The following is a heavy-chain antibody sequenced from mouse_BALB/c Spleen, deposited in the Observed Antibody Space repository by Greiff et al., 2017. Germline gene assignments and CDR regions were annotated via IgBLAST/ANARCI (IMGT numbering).Heavy chain of an antibody. J-gene: IGHJ2*01. CDR2: INSNGGST. Sequence: EVKLMESGGGLVQPGGSLKLSCAASGFTFSSYGMSWVRQTPDKRLELVATINSNGGSTYYPDSVKGRFTISRDNAKNTLYLQMSSLKSEDTAMYYCAREGGSRYYFDYWGQGTTLTVSS. CDR1: GFTFSSYG. V-gene: IGHV5-6-3*01. D-gene: IGHD1-1*01. CDR3: AREGGSRYYFDY.